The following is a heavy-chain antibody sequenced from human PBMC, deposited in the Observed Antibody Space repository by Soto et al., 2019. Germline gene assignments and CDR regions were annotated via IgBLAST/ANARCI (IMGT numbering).Heavy chain of an antibody. CDR3: AKVSPMGYFFDF. Sequence: PGGSLRLSCAASGFAFNTYSMHWVRQAPGRGLEWVAVISYDGSNKFYADSVKGRFTISRDNSKNTLYLEMNSLRGEDTAVYYCAKVSPMGYFFDFWGQGPLVTVSS. CDR1: GFAFNTYS. CDR2: ISYDGSNK. V-gene: IGHV3-30-3*01. J-gene: IGHJ4*02.